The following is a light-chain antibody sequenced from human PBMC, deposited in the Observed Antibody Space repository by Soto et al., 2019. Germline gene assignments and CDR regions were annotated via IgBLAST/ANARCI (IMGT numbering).Light chain of an antibody. CDR1: QSVSSSY. CDR3: QQRSNWPSLSIT. V-gene: IGKV3D-20*02. CDR2: GAS. Sequence: IVLTQSPAILALSPGDRATLSCRASQSVSSSYLAWYQHKPGQAPRLLIHGASSRVTGIPARFSGSGSGTDFTLTISSLEPEDFAVYYCQQRSNWPSLSITFGQGTRLEIK. J-gene: IGKJ5*01.